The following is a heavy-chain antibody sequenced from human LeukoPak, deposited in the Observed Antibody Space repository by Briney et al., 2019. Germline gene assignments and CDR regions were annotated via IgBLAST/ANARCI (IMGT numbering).Heavy chain of an antibody. V-gene: IGHV4-59*01. D-gene: IGHD6-13*01. CDR1: GGSISSYY. Sequence: PSETLSLTCTVSGGSISSYYWSWIRQPPGKGLEWIGYIYYSGSTNYNPSLKSRVTISVDTSKNQFSLKLSSVTAADTAVYYCARDILSSSSWAPFGYWGQGTLVTVSS. CDR2: IYYSGST. CDR3: ARDILSSSSWAPFGY. J-gene: IGHJ4*02.